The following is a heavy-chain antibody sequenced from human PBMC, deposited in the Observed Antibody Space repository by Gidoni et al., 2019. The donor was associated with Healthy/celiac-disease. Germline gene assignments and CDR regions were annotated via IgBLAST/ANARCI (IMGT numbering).Heavy chain of an antibody. CDR1: GFTFSSYA. J-gene: IGHJ4*02. Sequence: EVQLLESGGGLVQPGGSLRLSCAASGFTFSSYAMSWVRQAPGKGLEWVSAISGSGGSTYYADSVKGRFTISRDNSKNTLYLQMNSLRAEDTAVYYCAKDHAAGPIVVVPAAMPGYWGQGTLVTVSS. V-gene: IGHV3-23*01. CDR3: AKDHAAGPIVVVPAAMPGY. CDR2: ISGSGGST. D-gene: IGHD2-2*01.